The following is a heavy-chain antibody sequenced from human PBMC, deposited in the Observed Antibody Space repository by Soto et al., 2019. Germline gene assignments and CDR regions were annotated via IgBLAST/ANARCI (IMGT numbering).Heavy chain of an antibody. CDR2: ISGSGGST. CDR1: GFTFSSYA. D-gene: IGHD2-2*01. V-gene: IGHV3-23*01. CDR3: AKVNLGYCSSTSCWYFDY. J-gene: IGHJ4*02. Sequence: GGSLRLSCAASGFTFSSYAMSWVRQAPGKGLEWVSAISGSGGSTYYADSVKGRFTISRDNSKNTLYLQMNSLRAEDTAVYYCAKVNLGYCSSTSCWYFDYWGQGTLVTV.